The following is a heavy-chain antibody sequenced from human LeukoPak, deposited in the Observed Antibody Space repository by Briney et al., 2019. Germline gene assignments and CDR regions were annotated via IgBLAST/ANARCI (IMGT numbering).Heavy chain of an antibody. CDR2: ISAYNGNT. V-gene: IGHV1-18*04. Sequence: ASVKVSCKASGYTFTGYYMHWVRQAPGQGLEWMGWISAYNGNTNYAQKLQGRVTMTTDTSTSTAYMELRSLRSDDTAVYYCARAPATYYYGSGSYRGAFDIWGQGTMVTVSS. J-gene: IGHJ3*02. CDR1: GYTFTGYY. CDR3: ARAPATYYYGSGSYRGAFDI. D-gene: IGHD3-10*01.